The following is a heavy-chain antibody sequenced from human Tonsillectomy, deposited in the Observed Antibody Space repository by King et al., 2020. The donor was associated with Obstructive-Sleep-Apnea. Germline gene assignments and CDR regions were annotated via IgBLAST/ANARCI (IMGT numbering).Heavy chain of an antibody. V-gene: IGHV3-11*01. J-gene: IGHJ4*02. Sequence: VQLVESGGDLVKSGGSLRLSCAASVFTVSDYYMSWIRQAPGKGLEWGSYISSSCTTKHYTDPGKGRFTSSRDNAKKSLYLQTNSLRGEDTAVYYCARSRTIQTYYFDYWGQGTLVTVSS. CDR2: ISSSCTTK. CDR1: VFTVSDYY. D-gene: IGHD5-18*01. CDR3: ARSRTIQTYYFDY.